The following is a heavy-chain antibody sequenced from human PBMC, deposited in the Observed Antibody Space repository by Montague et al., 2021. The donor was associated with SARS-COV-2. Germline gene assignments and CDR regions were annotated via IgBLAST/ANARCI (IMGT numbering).Heavy chain of an antibody. V-gene: IGHV4-38-2*02. D-gene: IGHD3-10*01. CDR1: GYSISSGYC. Sequence: SETLSLTCSVSGYSISSGYCWGWIRRPPGKGLEWIGRLCHSGGDSYDPSFQSRVTISVDMSKNLFSLNLASVTAADTAVYYCAREFEGYFDLWGRGTLVMVSS. J-gene: IGHJ2*01. CDR3: AREFEGYFDL. CDR2: LCHSGGD.